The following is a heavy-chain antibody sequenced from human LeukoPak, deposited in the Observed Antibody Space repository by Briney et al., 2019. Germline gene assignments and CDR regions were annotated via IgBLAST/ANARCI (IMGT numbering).Heavy chain of an antibody. J-gene: IGHJ4*02. CDR1: GFTVSSNY. D-gene: IGHD3-22*01. CDR3: ARRYCYDSSGYYYGY. Sequence: GGSLRLSCAASGFTVSSNYMSWVRQAPGKGLEWVSVIYSGGSTYYADSVKGRFTISRDNSKNTLYLQMNSLRAEDTAVYYCARRYCYDSSGYYYGYWGQGTLVTVSS. V-gene: IGHV3-66*02. CDR2: IYSGGST.